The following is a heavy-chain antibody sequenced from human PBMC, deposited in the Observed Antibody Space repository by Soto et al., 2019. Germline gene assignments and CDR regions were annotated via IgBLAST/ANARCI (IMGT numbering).Heavy chain of an antibody. CDR3: ARSRRSGKVLENWFDP. V-gene: IGHV1-18*01. D-gene: IGHD3-3*01. CDR2: ISAYNGNT. Sequence: ASVKVSCKASGYTFTSYGISWVRQAPGQGLEWMGWISAYNGNTNYAQKLQGRVTMTTDTSTSTAYMELRSLRSDDTTVYYCARSRRSGKVLENWFDPWGQGTLVTVSS. CDR1: GYTFTSYG. J-gene: IGHJ5*02.